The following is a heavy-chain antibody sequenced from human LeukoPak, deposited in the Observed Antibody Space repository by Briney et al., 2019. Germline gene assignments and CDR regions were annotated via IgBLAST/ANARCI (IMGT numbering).Heavy chain of an antibody. V-gene: IGHV3-21*06. CDR1: GFVFSDYK. CDR3: TRVDNCGGDCGAFDL. J-gene: IGHJ3*01. D-gene: IGHD2-21*02. Sequence: GGSLRLSCAASGFVFSDYKTNWARKPQGKGLEWAESISSSSRYIYYADSLQGRVAISRDNAKNSLDLQLNSLRAEDTAMYYCTRVDNCGGDCGAFDLWGHGTMVIVSS. CDR2: ISSSSRYI.